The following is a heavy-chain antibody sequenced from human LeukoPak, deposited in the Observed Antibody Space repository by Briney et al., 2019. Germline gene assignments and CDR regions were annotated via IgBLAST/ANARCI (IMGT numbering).Heavy chain of an antibody. CDR3: SRGSYDLWSGFSY. Sequence: GGSLRLSCAASGFTFSSYAMSWVRQAPGKGLEWVSSISSSSSYIYYADSVKGRFTISRDNAKNSLYLQMNSLRAEDTAVYYCSRGSYDLWSGFSYWGQGTLVTVSS. V-gene: IGHV3-21*01. D-gene: IGHD3-3*01. J-gene: IGHJ4*02. CDR2: ISSSSSYI. CDR1: GFTFSSYA.